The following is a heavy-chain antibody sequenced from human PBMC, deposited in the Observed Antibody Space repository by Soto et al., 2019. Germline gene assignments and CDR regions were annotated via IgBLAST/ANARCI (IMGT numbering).Heavy chain of an antibody. V-gene: IGHV3-23*01. D-gene: IGHD6-6*01. Sequence: GGSLRFSCAASGFAFSSHPRSWVRQAPERGLEWVSGISDGGDLTYNADSVKGRFTISRDNSKNILFLQMNSLRAEDTALYYCARRAFGSSRSFDLWGQGTMVTVS. CDR2: ISDGGDLT. J-gene: IGHJ3*01. CDR1: GFAFSSHP. CDR3: ARRAFGSSRSFDL.